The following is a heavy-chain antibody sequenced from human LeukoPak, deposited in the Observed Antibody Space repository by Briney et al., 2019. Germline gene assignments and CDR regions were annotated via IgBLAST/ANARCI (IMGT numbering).Heavy chain of an antibody. D-gene: IGHD4-17*01. V-gene: IGHV3-30*03. Sequence: GGSLRLSCAAFGFTFSSYGMHWVRQAPGKGLEWVAVISYDGSKKYYAESVKGRFTISRDNSKNTLYLQMNSLRAEDTAVNSCAIGGYGDYVEAFDYWGQGTLVTVSS. J-gene: IGHJ4*01. CDR2: ISYDGSKK. CDR3: AIGGYGDYVEAFDY. CDR1: GFTFSSYG.